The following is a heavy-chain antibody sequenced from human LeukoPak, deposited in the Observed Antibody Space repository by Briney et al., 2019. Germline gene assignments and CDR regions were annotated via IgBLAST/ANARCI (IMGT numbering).Heavy chain of an antibody. CDR1: GYNFTPYW. D-gene: IGHD5-24*01. CDR2: TFPGDSYT. V-gene: IGHV5-51*01. J-gene: IGHJ3*02. Sequence: GESLKISCKGSGYNFTPYWIVWVRQLPGKGLEWMGITFPGDSYTIYSPSFQGQVTNSVDKSISTAYLQWSSLKASDTAMYYCARRDGYGAYDIWGQGTMVTVSS. CDR3: ARRDGYGAYDI.